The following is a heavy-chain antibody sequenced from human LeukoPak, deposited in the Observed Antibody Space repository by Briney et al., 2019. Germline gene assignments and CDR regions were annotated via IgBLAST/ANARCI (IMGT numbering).Heavy chain of an antibody. V-gene: IGHV3-30*04. J-gene: IGHJ4*02. Sequence: AGGSLRLSCAASGFTFSSYAMHWVRQAPGKGLEWVAVISYDGSNKYYADSVKGRFTISRDNAKNSLYLQVNSLRAEDTAVYYCARDRGGSGWFNWGQGTLVTVSS. CDR1: GFTFSSYA. CDR2: ISYDGSNK. CDR3: ARDRGGSGWFN. D-gene: IGHD6-19*01.